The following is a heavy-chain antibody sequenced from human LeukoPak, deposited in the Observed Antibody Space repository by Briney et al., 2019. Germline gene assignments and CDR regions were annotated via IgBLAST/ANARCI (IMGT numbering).Heavy chain of an antibody. Sequence: GGSLRLSCAASGFTFSSYEMNWVRQAPGKGLEWVSYISSSGSTIYYADSVKGRFTISRGNAKNSPYLQMNSLRAEDTAVYYCARDRRGGIAAAANYFDYWGQGTLVTVSS. V-gene: IGHV3-48*03. CDR2: ISSSGSTI. CDR1: GFTFSSYE. D-gene: IGHD6-13*01. CDR3: ARDRRGGIAAAANYFDY. J-gene: IGHJ4*02.